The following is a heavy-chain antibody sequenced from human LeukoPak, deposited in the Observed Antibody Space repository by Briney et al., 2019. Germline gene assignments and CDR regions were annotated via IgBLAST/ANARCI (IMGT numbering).Heavy chain of an antibody. Sequence: PGGSLRLSCAASGFTFSNAWMSWVRQAPGKGLEWVGRIKSKTDGGTTDYAAPVKGRFTISRDDSKNTLYLQMNSLKTEDTAVYYCTGQGLAWDNYYYYMDVWGKGTTVTVSS. CDR2: IKSKTDGGTT. J-gene: IGHJ6*03. CDR3: TGQGLAWDNYYYYMDV. D-gene: IGHD1-26*01. CDR1: GFTFSNAW. V-gene: IGHV3-15*01.